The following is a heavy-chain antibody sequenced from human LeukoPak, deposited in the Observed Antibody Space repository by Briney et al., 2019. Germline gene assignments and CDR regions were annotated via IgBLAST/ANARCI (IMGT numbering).Heavy chain of an antibody. V-gene: IGHV4-38-2*01. J-gene: IGHJ5*02. CDR3: ARWVSSNRNWFDP. CDR1: GYSISHGYY. CDR2: VYHTGNA. Sequence: SETLSLTCAVSGYSISHGYYWGWVRQPPGKGLEWIGVVYHTGNAYYNPPLKSRVTTSVDTSNNQFSLRVTSVTAADTAVYYCARWVSSNRNWFDPWGQGTLVTVSS. D-gene: IGHD6-13*01.